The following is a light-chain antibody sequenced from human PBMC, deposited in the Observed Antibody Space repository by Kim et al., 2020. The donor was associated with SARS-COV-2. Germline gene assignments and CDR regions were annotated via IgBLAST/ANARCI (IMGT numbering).Light chain of an antibody. CDR3: QKYNSATRT. Sequence: ATVGDRVTITCRASQGISNYLAWYQQKPGKVPKLLIYAASTLQSGVPYRFSGSGSGTDFTLTISSLQPEDVATYYCQKYNSATRTFGQGTKVDIK. CDR1: QGISNY. J-gene: IGKJ1*01. V-gene: IGKV1-27*01. CDR2: AAS.